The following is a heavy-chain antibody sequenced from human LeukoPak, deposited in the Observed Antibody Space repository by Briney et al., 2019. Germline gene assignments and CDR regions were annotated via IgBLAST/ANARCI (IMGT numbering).Heavy chain of an antibody. CDR1: GFPFTAYA. CDR2: ISYDGTNK. CDR3: ARDSSYTVDV. V-gene: IGHV3-30-3*01. Sequence: GGSLRLSCAASGFPFTAYAMHWVRQAPGKGLEWVALISYDGTNKFYADSVEGRFTISRDNSQNTLYLQMNSLGADDTAVYYCARDSSYTVDVWGRGTTVTVSS. J-gene: IGHJ6*02.